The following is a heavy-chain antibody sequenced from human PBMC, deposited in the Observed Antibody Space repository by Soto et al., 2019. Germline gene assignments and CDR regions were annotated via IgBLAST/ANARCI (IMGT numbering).Heavy chain of an antibody. J-gene: IGHJ4*02. CDR3: ARELGYCYDSNKIFDS. CDR2: INHSGST. D-gene: IGHD5-18*01. CDR1: GGSFRGFY. Sequence: SETLSLTCAVYGGSFRGFYWTWIRQPPGKGLEWIGEINHSGSTNSNPSLKSRVSISVDPSKNQFSLKLTSVAAADTAVYYCARELGYCYDSNKIFDSWGQGTPVTVSS. V-gene: IGHV4-34*01.